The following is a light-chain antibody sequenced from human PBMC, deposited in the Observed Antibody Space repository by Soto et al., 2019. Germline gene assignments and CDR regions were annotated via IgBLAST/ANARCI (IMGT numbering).Light chain of an antibody. V-gene: IGLV1-51*01. CDR3: GSWDSSLCAYV. J-gene: IGLJ1*01. Sequence: QSVLTQPPSVSATTCQKVTISCSGSSSNIGGNTDTSYQQLPANSPKLHINADNKRPSRIPDRFSGSKSGMSATLGIAGFQIGDEADYYCGSWDSSLCAYVFGTGTKVTVL. CDR2: ADN. CDR1: SSNIGGNT.